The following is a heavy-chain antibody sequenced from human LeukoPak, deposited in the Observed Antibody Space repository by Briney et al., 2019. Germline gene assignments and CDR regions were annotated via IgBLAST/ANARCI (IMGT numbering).Heavy chain of an antibody. D-gene: IGHD6-19*01. V-gene: IGHV3-11*01. CDR1: GFTFSDYY. CDR2: ISSSGDIK. CDR3: AREIVAGAFDY. J-gene: IGHJ4*02. Sequence: GGSLRLSCAASGFTFSDYYMSWIRQAPGKGLEWVSDISSSGDIKSYADSVKGRFTISRDNAKTSLHLQTNSLRAEDTAVYYCAREIVAGAFDYWGQGTLVTVSS.